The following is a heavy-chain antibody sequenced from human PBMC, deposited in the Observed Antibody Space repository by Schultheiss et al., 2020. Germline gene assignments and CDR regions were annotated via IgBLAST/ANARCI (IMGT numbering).Heavy chain of an antibody. Sequence: ASVKVSCKASGYTFTSYYMHWVRQAPGQGLEWMGIINPSGGSTSYAQKFQGRVTMTRDTSTSTVYMELSSLRSEDTAVYYCARDPPLAYCGGDCHSGFDYWGQGTLVTVAS. CDR1: GYTFTSYY. J-gene: IGHJ4*02. CDR3: ARDPPLAYCGGDCHSGFDY. V-gene: IGHV1-46*01. CDR2: INPSGGST. D-gene: IGHD2-21*02.